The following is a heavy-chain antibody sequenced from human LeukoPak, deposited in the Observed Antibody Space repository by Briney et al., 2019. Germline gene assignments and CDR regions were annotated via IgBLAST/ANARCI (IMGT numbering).Heavy chain of an antibody. CDR1: GYTFTGYY. Sequence: ASVKVSCKASGYTFTGYYMHWVRQAPGQGLEWMGWINPNSGGTNYAQKFQGWVTMTRDTSISTAYMELSRLRSDDTAVYYCARGQDIVVVPAAELDPWGQGTLVTVSS. CDR2: INPNSGGT. CDR3: ARGQDIVVVPAAELDP. J-gene: IGHJ5*02. D-gene: IGHD2-2*01. V-gene: IGHV1-2*04.